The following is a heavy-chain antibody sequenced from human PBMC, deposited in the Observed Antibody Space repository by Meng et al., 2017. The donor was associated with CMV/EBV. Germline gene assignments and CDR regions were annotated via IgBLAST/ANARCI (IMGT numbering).Heavy chain of an antibody. V-gene: IGHV4-31*02. CDR1: GGSISSGGYY. CDR3: ARDSDYSGKYEDV. Sequence: AGGSISSGGYYWSWIRQLPGKGLEWIGLISHSGTTHYNPSLKSRISISVDTPKNQFSLKLTSVTAADTAVYFCARDSDYSGKYEDVWGQGTTVTVSS. CDR2: ISHSGTT. J-gene: IGHJ6*02. D-gene: IGHD1-26*01.